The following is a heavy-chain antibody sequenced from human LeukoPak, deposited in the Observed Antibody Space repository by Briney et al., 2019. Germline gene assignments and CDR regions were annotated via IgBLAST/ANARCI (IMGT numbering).Heavy chain of an antibody. CDR2: IYSGGST. CDR3: AREGHSNSWYFDY. V-gene: IGHV3-66*01. CDR1: GFTVSSNY. Sequence: TGGSLRLSCAASGFTVSSNYMSWVRQAPGKGLEWVSVIYSGGSTYYADSVKGRFTISRDNSENTLYLQMNSLRAEDTAVYYCAREGHSNSWYFDYWGQGTLVTVSS. J-gene: IGHJ4*02. D-gene: IGHD6-13*01.